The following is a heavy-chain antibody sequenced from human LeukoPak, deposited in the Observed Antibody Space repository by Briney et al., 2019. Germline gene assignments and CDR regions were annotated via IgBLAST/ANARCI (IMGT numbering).Heavy chain of an antibody. D-gene: IGHD6-6*01. V-gene: IGHV4-59*01. CDR3: ARGAGEAARPINWFDP. J-gene: IGHJ5*02. CDR1: GGSISSYY. Sequence: KPSETLSLTCTVSGGSISSYYWSWIRQPPGKGLEWIGYIYYSGSTNYNPSLKSRVTISVDTSKNQFSLKLSSVTAADTAVYYCARGAGEAARPINWFDPWAREPWSPSPQ. CDR2: IYYSGST.